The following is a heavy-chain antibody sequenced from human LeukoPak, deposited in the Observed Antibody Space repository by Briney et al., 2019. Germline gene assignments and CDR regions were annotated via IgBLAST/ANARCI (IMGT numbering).Heavy chain of an antibody. Sequence: PGGSLRLSCAASGFTFDDYGMSWVRQAPGKGLEWVSGILWSGGSTGYADSVKGRFTISRDNAKNSLYLQMNSLRAEDTAFNYCARDDYGSGSWNDYWGQGTLVTVSS. D-gene: IGHD3-10*01. J-gene: IGHJ4*02. CDR1: GFTFDDYG. V-gene: IGHV3-20*04. CDR2: ILWSGGST. CDR3: ARDDYGSGSWNDY.